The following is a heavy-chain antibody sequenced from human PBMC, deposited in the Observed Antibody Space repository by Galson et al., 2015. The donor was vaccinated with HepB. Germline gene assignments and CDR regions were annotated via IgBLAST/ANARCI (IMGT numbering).Heavy chain of an antibody. CDR3: ARDISPGYSYGNAFDI. CDR1: GGTFSSYA. V-gene: IGHV1-69*06. CDR2: IIPIFGTA. D-gene: IGHD5-18*01. J-gene: IGHJ3*02. Sequence: SVKVSCKASGGTFSSYAISWVRQAPGQGLEWMGGIIPIFGTANYAQKFQGRVTITADKSTSTAYMELSSLRSEDTAVYYCARDISPGYSYGNAFDIWGQGTMVTVSS.